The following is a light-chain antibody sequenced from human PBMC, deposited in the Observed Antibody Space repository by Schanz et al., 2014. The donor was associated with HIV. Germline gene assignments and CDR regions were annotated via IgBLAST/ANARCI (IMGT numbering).Light chain of an antibody. CDR1: SNDVGGYNY. CDR3: SSYTGSNIVV. CDR2: DVS. V-gene: IGLV2-14*03. Sequence: QSALTQPASVSGSPGQSITISCTGTSNDVGGYNYVSWYQHHPGKAPKLMIYDVSNRPSGVSDRFSGSKSGNTASLTVSGLQAEDEADYYCSSYTGSNIVVFGGGTKLTVL. J-gene: IGLJ2*01.